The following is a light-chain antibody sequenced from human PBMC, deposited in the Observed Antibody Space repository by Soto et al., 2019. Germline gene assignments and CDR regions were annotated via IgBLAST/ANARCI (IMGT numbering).Light chain of an antibody. CDR2: EVS. J-gene: IGLJ1*01. Sequence: QSALTQPASVSGSAGQSISISCTGTSSDVGGYNYVSWYQQHPGKAPKLMIYEVSNRPSGVSNRFSGSKSGNTASLTIPGLQAEDEADYYCSSYTSSSTVFGTGTKVTV. V-gene: IGLV2-14*01. CDR1: SSDVGGYNY. CDR3: SSYTSSSTV.